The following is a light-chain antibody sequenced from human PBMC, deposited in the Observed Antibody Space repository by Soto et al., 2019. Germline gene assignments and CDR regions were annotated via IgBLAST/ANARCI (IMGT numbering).Light chain of an antibody. CDR2: YDS. J-gene: IGLJ2*01. CDR3: QVWDSSSDHVV. CDR1: NIGSKS. V-gene: IGLV3-21*04. Sequence: SYELAQPPSVSVAPGKTARITCGGHNIGSKSVHWYQQKPGQAPVLVIYYDSDRPSGIPARFSGSNSGNTATLTISRVEAGDEADYYCQVWDSSSDHVVFGGGTKLTVL.